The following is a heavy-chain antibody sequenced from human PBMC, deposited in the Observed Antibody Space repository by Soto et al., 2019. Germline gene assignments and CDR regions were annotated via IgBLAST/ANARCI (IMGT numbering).Heavy chain of an antibody. J-gene: IGHJ5*02. Sequence: GGSLRLSCAASGFTFSSYSMNWVRQAPGKGLEWVSSISSSSSYIYYADSVKGRFTISRDNAKNSLYLQMNSLRAEDTAVYYCARDLSAVVAGPRGWFDPWGQGTLVTVSS. CDR3: ARDLSAVVAGPRGWFDP. CDR1: GFTFSSYS. D-gene: IGHD2-15*01. V-gene: IGHV3-21*01. CDR2: ISSSSSYI.